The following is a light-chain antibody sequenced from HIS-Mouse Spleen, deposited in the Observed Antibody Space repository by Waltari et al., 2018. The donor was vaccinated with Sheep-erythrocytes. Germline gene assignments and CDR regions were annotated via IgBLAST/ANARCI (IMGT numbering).Light chain of an antibody. Sequence: QSALTQPRSVSGSPGQSVTIPSTGTSSDVGGYNYVSWSQQPPGKAPKLSIYDASKRPSGVPDRFSGAKSGNTASLTISGLQAEDEADYYCCSYAGSYNHVFATGTKVTVL. V-gene: IGLV2-11*01. J-gene: IGLJ1*01. CDR2: DAS. CDR3: CSYAGSYNHV. CDR1: SSDVGGYNY.